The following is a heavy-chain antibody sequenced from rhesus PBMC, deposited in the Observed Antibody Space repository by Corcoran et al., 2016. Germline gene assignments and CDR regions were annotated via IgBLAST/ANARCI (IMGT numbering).Heavy chain of an antibody. V-gene: IGHV4-169*02. CDR1: GGSISSSY. D-gene: IGHD1-1-1*01. J-gene: IGHJ4*01. CDR3: ASGIAGKYDY. CDR2: IYGSGSST. Sequence: QLQLQESGPGLVKPSETLSVNCAVSGGSISSSYWSWIRQAPGKGLEWIGYIYGSGSSTNYNPSLKSRVPLSVDTSKNPLSLKLSSVTAADTAVYYCASGIAGKYDYWGQGVLVTVSS.